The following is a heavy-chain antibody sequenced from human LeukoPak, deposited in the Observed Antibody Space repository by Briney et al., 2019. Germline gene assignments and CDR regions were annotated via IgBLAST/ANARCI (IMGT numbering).Heavy chain of an antibody. J-gene: IGHJ4*02. D-gene: IGHD6-19*01. Sequence: ASVKVSCKASGDTFTGYYMHWVRQAPGQGLEWMGWVNPNSGGTNYAQKFQGWVTMTRDTSISTAYMELSRLRSDDTAVYYCARGGLDTPIPFDYWGQGTLVTVSS. CDR3: ARGGLDTPIPFDY. CDR1: GDTFTGYY. V-gene: IGHV1-2*04. CDR2: VNPNSGGT.